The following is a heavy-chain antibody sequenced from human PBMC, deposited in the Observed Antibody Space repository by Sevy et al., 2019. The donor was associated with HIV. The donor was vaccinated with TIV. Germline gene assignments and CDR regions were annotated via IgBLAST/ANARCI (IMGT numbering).Heavy chain of an antibody. D-gene: IGHD6-13*01. CDR1: GGTFSSYA. Sequence: GASVKVSCKASGGTFSSYAISWVRQAPGQGLEWMGGIIPIFGTANYAQKFQGRVTITADESTSTAYMELSSLRSEDTAVYYCARDSLSGIAAAGIYGMDVWGQGTTVTVSS. V-gene: IGHV1-69*13. J-gene: IGHJ6*02. CDR3: ARDSLSGIAAAGIYGMDV. CDR2: IIPIFGTA.